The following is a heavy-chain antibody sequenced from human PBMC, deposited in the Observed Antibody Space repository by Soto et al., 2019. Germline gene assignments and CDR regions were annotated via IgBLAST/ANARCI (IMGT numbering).Heavy chain of an antibody. CDR2: ISAYNGNT. V-gene: IGHV1-18*04. Sequence: ASVKVSCKASGYTFTSFGISWVRQAPGQGLEWMGWISAYNGNTNYAQKLQGRVTMTTDTSTSTAYMELRSLRSDDTAVYYCARVRYYDSSGYYHSSWGQGTLVTVSS. CDR1: GYTFTSFG. J-gene: IGHJ5*02. CDR3: ARVRYYDSSGYYHSS. D-gene: IGHD3-22*01.